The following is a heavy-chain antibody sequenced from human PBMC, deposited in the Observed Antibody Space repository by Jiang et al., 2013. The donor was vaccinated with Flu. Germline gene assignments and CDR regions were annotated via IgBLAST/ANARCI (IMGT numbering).Heavy chain of an antibody. Sequence: GAEVKKPGESLRISCEVSGYSFTNNLINWVRQMPGKGLEWMGKIDPSDSHTNYSPSFQGHVTISVDKSTSTAYLQWSSLRASDTAIYYCARRGGSYLGHAFDIWGQGTMVTVSS. J-gene: IGHJ3*02. CDR3: ARRGGSYLGHAFDI. CDR2: IDPSDSHT. CDR1: GYSFTNNL. V-gene: IGHV5-10-1*01. D-gene: IGHD1-26*01.